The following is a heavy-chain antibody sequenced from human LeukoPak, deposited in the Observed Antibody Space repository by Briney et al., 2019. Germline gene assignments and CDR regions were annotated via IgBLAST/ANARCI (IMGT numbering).Heavy chain of an antibody. CDR1: GGSFSGYY. Sequence: SETLSLTCAVYGGSFSGYYWSWIRQPPGKGLEWIGYIYYSGSTNYNPSLKSRVTISVDTSKNQFSLNLSSVTAADTAVYYCARVSVRGFDYWGQGTLVTVSS. CDR3: ARVSVRGFDY. J-gene: IGHJ4*02. CDR2: IYYSGST. V-gene: IGHV4-59*01.